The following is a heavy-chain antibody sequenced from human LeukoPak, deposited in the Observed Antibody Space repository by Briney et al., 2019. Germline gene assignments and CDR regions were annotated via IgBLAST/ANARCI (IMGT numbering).Heavy chain of an antibody. CDR3: AKAMLRIVVVPAADY. J-gene: IGHJ4*02. Sequence: PGGSLRLSCAASGFTFSSYGMHWVRQAPGKGLEWVAVISYDGSNKYYADSVKGRFTISRDNSKNTLYLQMNSLRAEDTAVYCCAKAMLRIVVVPAADYWGQGTLVTVSS. V-gene: IGHV3-30*18. CDR1: GFTFSSYG. D-gene: IGHD2-2*01. CDR2: ISYDGSNK.